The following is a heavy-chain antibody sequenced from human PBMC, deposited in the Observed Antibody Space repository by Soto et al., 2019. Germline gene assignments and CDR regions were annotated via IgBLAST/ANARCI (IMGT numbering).Heavy chain of an antibody. Sequence: QVQLVQSGAEVKKPGASVKVSCKASRYTFTSYDINWVRQATGQGFEYLGWMNPNSGNTGYVKKFQGRVTMTRDTSMSTAYMELSGLRSEDTAVYYCARGIKYGDYSRWFDPWGPGTLVTVSS. CDR1: RYTFTSYD. CDR2: MNPNSGNT. D-gene: IGHD4-17*01. J-gene: IGHJ5*02. CDR3: ARGIKYGDYSRWFDP. V-gene: IGHV1-8*01.